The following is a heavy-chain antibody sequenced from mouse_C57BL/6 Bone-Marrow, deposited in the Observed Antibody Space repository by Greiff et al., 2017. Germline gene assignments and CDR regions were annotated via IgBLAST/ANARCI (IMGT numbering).Heavy chain of an antibody. V-gene: IGHV7-3*01. D-gene: IGHD1-1*01. CDR2: IRNKANGYTT. Sequence: EVQLVESGGGLVQPGGSLSLSCAASGFTFTDYYMSWVRQPPGKALEWLGFIRNKANGYTTEYSASVKGRFTISRDNSQSILYLQMNALRAEDSATYYCARQTGSSPYWYFDVWGTGTTVTVSS. CDR1: GFTFTDYY. J-gene: IGHJ1*03. CDR3: ARQTGSSPYWYFDV.